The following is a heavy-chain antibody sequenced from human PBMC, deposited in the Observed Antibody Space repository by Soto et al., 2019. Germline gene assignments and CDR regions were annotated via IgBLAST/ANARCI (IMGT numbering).Heavy chain of an antibody. CDR2: ISYDGSNK. CDR3: AKGSIAAAAITWLDP. J-gene: IGHJ5*02. V-gene: IGHV3-30*18. Sequence: PGGSLRLSCAASGFTFSSYGMHWVRQAPGKGLEWVAVISYDGSNKYYADSVKGRFTISRDNSKNTPYLQMNSLRAEDTAVYYCAKGSIAAAAITWLDPCGEGPMVTVYS. D-gene: IGHD6-13*01. CDR1: GFTFSSYG.